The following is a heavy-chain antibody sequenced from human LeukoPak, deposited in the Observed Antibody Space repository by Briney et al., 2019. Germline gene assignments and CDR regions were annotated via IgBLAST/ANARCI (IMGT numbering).Heavy chain of an antibody. CDR3: ASQLYYYDSSGPSYYFDY. D-gene: IGHD3-22*01. CDR2: IYYSGST. V-gene: IGHV4-39*07. J-gene: IGHJ4*02. Sequence: SETLSLTCKVSGASVSTTPYYWGWIRQPPGKGLEWIGSIYYSGSTYYNPSLKSRVAISVDTSKNQFSLKLSSVTAADTAVYYCASQLYYYDSSGPSYYFDYWGQGTLVTVSS. CDR1: GASVSTTPYY.